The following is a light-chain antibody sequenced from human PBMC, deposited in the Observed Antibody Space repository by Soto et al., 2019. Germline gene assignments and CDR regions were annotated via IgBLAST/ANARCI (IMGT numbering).Light chain of an antibody. CDR2: DVS. CDR1: XXXVGGYNY. V-gene: IGLV2-14*01. J-gene: IGLJ3*02. Sequence: QSVLTQPASVSGSPGQSITISCTGTXXXVGGYNYVSWYQQHPGKAPKLIIYDVSNRPSGVSNRFSGSKSGNTASLTISGXQAXXXXXXYCSSYTTSSTHWVFGGGTKLTVL. CDR3: SSYTTSSTHWV.